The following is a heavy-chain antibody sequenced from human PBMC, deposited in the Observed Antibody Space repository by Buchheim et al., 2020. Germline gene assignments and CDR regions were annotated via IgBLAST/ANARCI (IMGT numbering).Heavy chain of an antibody. CDR1: GFTFSSYA. CDR3: AKDKEPMGDISGWPLDY. CDR2: ISGSGGST. Sequence: EVQLLESGGGLVQPGGSLRLSCAASGFTFSSYAMSWVRQAPGKGLEWVSAISGSGGSTYYADSVKGRFTISRDNSKNTLYLQMKRQRDEDTAVYYGAKDKEPMGDISGWPLDYWGQGTL. D-gene: IGHD6-19*01. V-gene: IGHV3-23*01. J-gene: IGHJ4*02.